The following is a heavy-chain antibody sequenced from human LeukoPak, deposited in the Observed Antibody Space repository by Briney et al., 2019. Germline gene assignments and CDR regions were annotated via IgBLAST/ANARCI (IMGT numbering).Heavy chain of an antibody. V-gene: IGHV4-59*01. CDR2: IYYSGST. CDR3: AREYLHGGRGYGMDV. Sequence: PSETLSLTCTVSGGSISSYYWSWIRQPPGKGLEWIGYIYYSGSTNYNPSLKSRVTISVDTSKNQFSLKLSSVTAADTAVYYCAREYLHGGRGYGMDVWGQGTTVTVSS. D-gene: IGHD2-15*01. J-gene: IGHJ6*02. CDR1: GGSISSYY.